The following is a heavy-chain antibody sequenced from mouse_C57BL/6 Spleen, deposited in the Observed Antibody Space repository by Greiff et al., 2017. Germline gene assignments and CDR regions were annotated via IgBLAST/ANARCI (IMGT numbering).Heavy chain of an antibody. Sequence: EVKLEESGGGLVKPGGSLKLSCAASGFTFSSYTMSWVRQTPEKRLEWVATISGGGGNTYYPDSVKGRFTISRDNAKNTLCLQLSSLTSEETALYYCARHPLYDYGAFGVWGTGTTVTVSS. CDR3: ARHPLYDYGAFGV. V-gene: IGHV5-9*01. D-gene: IGHD1-1*01. CDR2: ISGGGGNT. CDR1: GFTFSSYT. J-gene: IGHJ1*03.